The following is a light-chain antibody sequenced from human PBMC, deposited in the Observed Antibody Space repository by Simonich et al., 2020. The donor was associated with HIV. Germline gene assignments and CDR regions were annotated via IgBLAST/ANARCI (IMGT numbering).Light chain of an antibody. J-gene: IGKJ4*01. V-gene: IGKV1-5*03. CDR3: QQYKSYSPLT. Sequence: DLQMPPSPSTLSASVGDKITITCRASQSISSWLAWYQQKPGKAPKLLIYKASSLESGVPSRFIGSGSGTEFTLTSSSRQPDDFATYYCQQYKSYSPLTFGGGTKVEIK. CDR2: KAS. CDR1: QSISSW.